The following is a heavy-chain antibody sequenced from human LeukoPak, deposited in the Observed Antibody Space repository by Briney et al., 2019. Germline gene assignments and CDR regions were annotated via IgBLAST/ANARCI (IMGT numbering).Heavy chain of an antibody. CDR2: IYPGDADT. J-gene: IGHJ6*02. CDR3: ARAYGSGRNYYGMDV. Sequence: GESLQISSKGSGYGFSSYWIGWVRRLPGKGLEWMGIIYPGDADTRYSPSFQGQVTISADKSISTAYLQWSSLKASDTAMYYCARAYGSGRNYYGMDVWGQGTTVTVSS. CDR1: GYGFSSYW. V-gene: IGHV5-51*01. D-gene: IGHD3-10*01.